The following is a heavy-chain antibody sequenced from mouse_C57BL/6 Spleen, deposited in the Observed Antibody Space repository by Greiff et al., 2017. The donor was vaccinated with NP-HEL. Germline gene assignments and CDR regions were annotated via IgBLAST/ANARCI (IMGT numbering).Heavy chain of an antibody. Sequence: VQLKESGGGLVKPGGSLKLSCAASGFTFSDYGMHWVRQAPEKGLEWVAYISSGSSTIYYADTVKGRFTISRDNAKNTLFLQMTSLRSEDTAMYYCARLNWVPFAYWGQGTLVTVSA. D-gene: IGHD4-1*01. J-gene: IGHJ3*01. CDR1: GFTFSDYG. CDR2: ISSGSSTI. CDR3: ARLNWVPFAY. V-gene: IGHV5-17*01.